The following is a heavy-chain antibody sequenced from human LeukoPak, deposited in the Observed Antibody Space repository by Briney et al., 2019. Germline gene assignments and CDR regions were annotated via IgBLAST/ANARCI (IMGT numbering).Heavy chain of an antibody. V-gene: IGHV3-21*01. J-gene: IGHJ4*02. D-gene: IGHD5-24*01. CDR3: ARELRDGMFDY. CDR1: GFTFSSYS. Sequence: GGSLRLSCEASGFTFSSYSMNWVRQAPGKGLEWVSSISSSSYIYYADSVKGRFTISRDNAKNSLYLQMNSLRAEDTAVYYCARELRDGMFDYWGQGTLVTVSS. CDR2: ISSSSYI.